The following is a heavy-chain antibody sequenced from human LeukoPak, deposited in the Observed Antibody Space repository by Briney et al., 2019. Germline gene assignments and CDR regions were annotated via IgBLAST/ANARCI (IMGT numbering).Heavy chain of an antibody. V-gene: IGHV4-59*08. CDR2: VYYSGST. D-gene: IGHD2-2*01. J-gene: IGHJ4*02. Sequence: SETLSLTCTVSAGSISSYYWSWIRQPPGKGLEGIGYVYYSGSTNYNPSLKSRVTISVDTSKNQFSLKPSSVTAADTAVYYCARYCSSTSCYFFDSWGQGTLVTVSS. CDR3: ARYCSSTSCYFFDS. CDR1: AGSISSYY.